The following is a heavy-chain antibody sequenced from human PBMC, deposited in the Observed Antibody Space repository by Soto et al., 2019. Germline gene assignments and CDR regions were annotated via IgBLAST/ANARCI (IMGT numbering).Heavy chain of an antibody. CDR2: IYYSGST. CDR1: GGSISSYY. CDR3: AGDGHSSSWYHVD. Sequence: PSETLSLTCTVSGGSISSYYWSWIRQPPGKGLEWIGYIYYSGSTNYNPSLKSRVTISVDTSKNQFSLKLSSVTAADTAVYYCAGDGHSSSWYHVDWGQGTLVTVSS. J-gene: IGHJ4*02. V-gene: IGHV4-59*01. D-gene: IGHD6-13*01.